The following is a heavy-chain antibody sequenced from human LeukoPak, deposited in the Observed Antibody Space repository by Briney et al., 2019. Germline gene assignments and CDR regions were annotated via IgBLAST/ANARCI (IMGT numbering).Heavy chain of an antibody. V-gene: IGHV3-74*01. CDR2: IKGDGIDT. CDR3: VRDQSLWALDI. J-gene: IGHJ3*02. D-gene: IGHD1-26*01. CDR1: GFTFSNYW. Sequence: GGSLRLSCATSGFTFSNYWMHWVRQAPGKGLMWVSRIKGDGIDTIGADFVKGRFTTSRDNAKNTLYLQMNSLRAEDTATYYCVRDQSLWALDIWGQGTTVTVSS.